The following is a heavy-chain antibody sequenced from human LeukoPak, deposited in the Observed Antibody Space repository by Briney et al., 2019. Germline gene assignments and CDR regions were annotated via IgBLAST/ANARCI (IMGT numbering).Heavy chain of an antibody. CDR1: GGSFSGYF. D-gene: IGHD3-16*01. J-gene: IGHJ4*02. V-gene: IGHV4-34*01. CDR3: ARVRAIGVGRRYYFDY. CDR2: INHSGIT. Sequence: SETLSLTCAVYGGSFSGYFWSWIRQPPGKGLEWIGEINHSGITNYNPSLQSRVTISVDASNNQFSLKLSSVTAADTAVYYCARVRAIGVGRRYYFDYWGQGTLVTVSS.